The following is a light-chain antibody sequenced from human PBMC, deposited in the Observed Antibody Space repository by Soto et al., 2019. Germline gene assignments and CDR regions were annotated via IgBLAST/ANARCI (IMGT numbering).Light chain of an antibody. CDR1: SSDVGAYNY. V-gene: IGLV2-14*01. CDR2: GVN. Sequence: QSVLTQPASVSGSPGQSIAISCTGTSSDVGAYNYVSWYQQHPGQAPKLIIYGVNNRPSGVSNRFSGSRSGNTASLTISGLQAEDEADYYCSSYTDSSNYVFGTGTKVTVL. CDR3: SSYTDSSNYV. J-gene: IGLJ1*01.